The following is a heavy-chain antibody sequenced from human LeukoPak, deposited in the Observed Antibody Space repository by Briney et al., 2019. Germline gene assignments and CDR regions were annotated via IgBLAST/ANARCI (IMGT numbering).Heavy chain of an antibody. J-gene: IGHJ4*02. CDR3: TPSIVGATTFDY. CDR2: IKTKTDGETT. Sequence: TGGSLRLSCAASGFTFSNAWMSWVRQAPGKGLEWVGRIKTKTDGETTDYASPVKGRFTISRDDSKNTLYLQMNSLKTKDTAVYFCTPSIVGATTFDYWGQGTLVTVSS. V-gene: IGHV3-15*01. CDR1: GFTFSNAW. D-gene: IGHD1-26*01.